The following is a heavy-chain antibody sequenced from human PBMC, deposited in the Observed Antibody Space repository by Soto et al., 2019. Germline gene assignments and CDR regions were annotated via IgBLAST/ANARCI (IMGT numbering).Heavy chain of an antibody. J-gene: IGHJ6*03. Sequence: PGGSLRLSCAASGLTFSSYWMSWVSQAPGKGLEWVANIKQDGSEKYYVDSVKGRFTISRDNAKNSLYLQMNSLRAEDTAVYYCARGRDDCSGGSCYWWDYYYYYMDVWGKGTTVTVSS. CDR2: IKQDGSEK. V-gene: IGHV3-7*01. D-gene: IGHD2-15*01. CDR1: GLTFSSYW. CDR3: ARGRDDCSGGSCYWWDYYYYYMDV.